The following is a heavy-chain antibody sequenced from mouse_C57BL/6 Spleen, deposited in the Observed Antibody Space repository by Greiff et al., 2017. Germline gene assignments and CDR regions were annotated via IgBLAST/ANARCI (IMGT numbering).Heavy chain of an antibody. CDR2: IYPGDGDT. J-gene: IGHJ3*01. Sequence: EWIGRIYPGDGDTNYNGKFKGKATLTADKSSSTAYMQLSSLTSEDSAVYFCARSLTGTGFAYWGQGTLVTVSA. V-gene: IGHV1-82*01. CDR3: ARSLTGTGFAY. D-gene: IGHD4-1*01.